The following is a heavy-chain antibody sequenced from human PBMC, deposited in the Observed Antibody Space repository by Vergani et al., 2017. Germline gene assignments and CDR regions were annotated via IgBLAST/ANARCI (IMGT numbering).Heavy chain of an antibody. Sequence: EVQLVESGGGLVQPGGSLRLSCAASGFTFSSYEMNWVRQAPGKGLEWVSYISSSGSTIYYADFVKGRFTISRDNAKNSLYLQMNSLRAEDTAVYYCARGTRDYVWGSYRPTYYYGMDVWGQGTTVTVSS. CDR2: ISSSGSTI. V-gene: IGHV3-48*03. CDR3: ARGTRDYVWGSYRPTYYYGMDV. D-gene: IGHD3-16*02. CDR1: GFTFSSYE. J-gene: IGHJ6*02.